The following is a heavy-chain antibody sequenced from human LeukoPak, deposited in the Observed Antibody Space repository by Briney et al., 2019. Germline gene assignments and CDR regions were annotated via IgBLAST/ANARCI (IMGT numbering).Heavy chain of an antibody. D-gene: IGHD5-18*01. CDR1: GGSISSGSYY. CDR2: IYTSGST. V-gene: IGHV4-61*02. Sequence: PSETLSLTCTVSGGSISSGSYYWSWIRQPAGNGLEWIGRIYTSGSTIYNPSLKSRVTISVDTSKNQFSLKLSSVTAADTAVYYCARTTEGGYSYGYFYYYYMDVWGKGTTVTISS. CDR3: ARTTEGGYSYGYFYYYYMDV. J-gene: IGHJ6*03.